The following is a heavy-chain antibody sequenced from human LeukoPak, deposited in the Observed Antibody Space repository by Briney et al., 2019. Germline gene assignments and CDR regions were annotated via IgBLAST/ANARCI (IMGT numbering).Heavy chain of an antibody. CDR2: FDPEDGET. V-gene: IGHV1-24*01. CDR3: ARDMAGSGWRSVDY. CDR1: GYTLTELS. J-gene: IGHJ4*02. Sequence: ASVKVSCKVSGYTLTELSMHWARQAPGKGLEWMGGFDPEDGETIYAQKFQGRVTMTRDTSISTAYMELSRLRSDDTAVYYCARDMAGSGWRSVDYWGQGTLVTVSS. D-gene: IGHD6-19*01.